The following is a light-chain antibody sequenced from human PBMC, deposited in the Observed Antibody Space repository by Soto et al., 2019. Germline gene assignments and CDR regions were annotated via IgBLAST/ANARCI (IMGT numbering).Light chain of an antibody. CDR1: SSNIGNNA. CDR2: YDD. Sequence: QSVLTQPPSVSEDPRQRVTISCSRSSSNIGNNAVNWYQQLPGKAPKLLIYYDDLLPSGVSDRFSGSKSGTSASLAISGLQSEDEADYYCAAWDDSLNAYVFGTGTKVTVL. CDR3: AAWDDSLNAYV. V-gene: IGLV1-36*01. J-gene: IGLJ1*01.